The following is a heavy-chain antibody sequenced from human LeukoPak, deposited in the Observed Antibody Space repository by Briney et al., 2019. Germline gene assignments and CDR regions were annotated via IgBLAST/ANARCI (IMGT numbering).Heavy chain of an antibody. J-gene: IGHJ4*02. CDR3: VGNYYDSSGLDY. CDR2: ISSDENTK. CDR1: GFTFSCCA. Sequence: GGSLRLSCAASGFTFSCCAIHWVRQAPGRGLEWVAVISSDENTKFYADSVKGRFTVYRDNSKKTVWLQMNSLRAEDTAIYYCVGNYYDSSGLDYWGQGTLVTVSS. D-gene: IGHD3-22*01. V-gene: IGHV3-30-3*01.